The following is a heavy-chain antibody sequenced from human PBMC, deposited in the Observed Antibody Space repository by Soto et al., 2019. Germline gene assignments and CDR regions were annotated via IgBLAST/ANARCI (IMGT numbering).Heavy chain of an antibody. CDR3: AREVEYFDWFVHYYYGMDV. CDR2: INHSGST. Sequence: LSLTCAVYGGSFSGYYWSWIRQPPGKGLEWIGEINHSGSTNYNPSLKSRVTISVDTSKNQFSLKLSSVTAADTAVYYCAREVEYFDWFVHYYYGMDVWGQGTTVTVSS. V-gene: IGHV4-34*01. CDR1: GGSFSGYY. D-gene: IGHD3-9*01. J-gene: IGHJ6*02.